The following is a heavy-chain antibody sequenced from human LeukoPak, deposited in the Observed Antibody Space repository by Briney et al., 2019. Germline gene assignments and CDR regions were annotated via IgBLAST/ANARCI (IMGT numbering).Heavy chain of an antibody. V-gene: IGHV3-30*18. Sequence: GRSLRLSCAASGFTFSSYGMHWVRQAPGKGLEWVAVISYDGSNKYYADSVKGRFTISRDNSKNTLYLQMNSLRAEDTAVYYCAKDHYYDSSGYYPIDYWGQGTLVTVPS. CDR3: AKDHYYDSSGYYPIDY. J-gene: IGHJ4*02. CDR1: GFTFSSYG. CDR2: ISYDGSNK. D-gene: IGHD3-22*01.